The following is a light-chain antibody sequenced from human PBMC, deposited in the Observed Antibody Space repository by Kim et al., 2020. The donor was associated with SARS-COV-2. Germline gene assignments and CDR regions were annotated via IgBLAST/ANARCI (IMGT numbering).Light chain of an antibody. Sequence: SSLSASVGDRVTITCRASQSISSYLNWYQQKPGKAPKLLIYAASSLQSGVPSRFSGSGSGTDFTLTISSLQPEDFATYYCHQSKTFGQGTKVDIK. CDR1: QSISSY. CDR3: HQSKT. J-gene: IGKJ1*01. V-gene: IGKV1-39*01. CDR2: AAS.